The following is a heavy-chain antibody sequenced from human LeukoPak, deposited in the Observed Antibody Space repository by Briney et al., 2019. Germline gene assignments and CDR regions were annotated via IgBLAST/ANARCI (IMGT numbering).Heavy chain of an antibody. Sequence: GGSLRLSCAASGFTIDDYAMHWVRQAPRKGLEWVSAISGSGGSTYYPDSVQGRFTISRDNSKNTLYLQMNSLRAEDTAVYYCAKVSQVAVAVSEGYFDYWGQGTLVTVSS. CDR1: GFTIDDYA. CDR2: ISGSGGST. J-gene: IGHJ4*02. V-gene: IGHV3-23*01. CDR3: AKVSQVAVAVSEGYFDY. D-gene: IGHD6-19*01.